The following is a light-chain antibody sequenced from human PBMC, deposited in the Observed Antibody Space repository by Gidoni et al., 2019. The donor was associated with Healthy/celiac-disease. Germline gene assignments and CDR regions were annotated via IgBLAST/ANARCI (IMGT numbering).Light chain of an antibody. CDR1: QDISNY. V-gene: IGKV1-33*01. J-gene: IGKJ2*01. Sequence: DIQMTQSPSSLSASVGDRVTITCQASQDISNYLNWYQQKPGKAPKLLIYDASNLETGVPSRFSGSGSGTDFTFTISSLQPEDIATYYCQQYDNPPYTFXQXTKLXIK. CDR2: DAS. CDR3: QQYDNPPYT.